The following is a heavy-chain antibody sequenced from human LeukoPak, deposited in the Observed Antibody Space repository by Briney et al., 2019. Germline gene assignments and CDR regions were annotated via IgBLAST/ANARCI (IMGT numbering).Heavy chain of an antibody. CDR3: ARLGPAAITWYFDL. V-gene: IGHV4-59*11. Sequence: PSETLSLTCTVSGGSISSHYWSWIRQPPGKGLEWIGYIYYSGSTNYNPSLKSRVTISVDTSKNQFSLKLSSVTAADTAVYYCARLGPAAITWYFDLWGRGTLVTVSS. CDR2: IYYSGST. D-gene: IGHD2-2*01. CDR1: GGSISSHY. J-gene: IGHJ2*01.